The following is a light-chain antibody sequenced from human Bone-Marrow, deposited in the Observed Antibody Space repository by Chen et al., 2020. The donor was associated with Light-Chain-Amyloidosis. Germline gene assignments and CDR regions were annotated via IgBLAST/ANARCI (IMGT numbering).Light chain of an antibody. CDR3: SSFTSSSSYV. CDR2: AVS. J-gene: IGLJ1*01. CDR1: RGDVGTYNY. V-gene: IGLV2-14*01. Sequence: QSALTQPASASGSPGQSIPIPSPGTRGDVGTYNYVSWYQQHPGKAPKVMIYAVSNRPSGVSNRFSGSKSGNTASLTISGLQAEDEADYYCSSFTSSSSYVFGPGTKVTVL.